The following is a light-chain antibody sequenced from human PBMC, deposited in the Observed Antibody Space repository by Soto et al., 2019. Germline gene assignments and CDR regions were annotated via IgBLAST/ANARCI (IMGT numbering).Light chain of an antibody. CDR2: DVS. V-gene: IGLV2-14*01. CDR3: SSYTSSIVV. CDR1: SSDVGGYNY. Sequence: QSALTQPASVSGSPGQSITISCTGTSSDVGGYNYVSWYQQHPGKAPKLMIYDVSSRPSGVSNRFSGSKSGNTASLTISGLQAEDEADYYCSSYTSSIVVFGGGTKVTVL. J-gene: IGLJ2*01.